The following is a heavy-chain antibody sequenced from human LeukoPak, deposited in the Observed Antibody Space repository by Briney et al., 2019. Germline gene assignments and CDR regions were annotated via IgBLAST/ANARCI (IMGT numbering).Heavy chain of an antibody. CDR3: AGGYDYTSISIDY. Sequence: PSETPSLTCTVSGGSISSTNDYWSWIRQPPRKGLEWIGVIYYSGSTYYNPSLKSRVTISVDTSKNQFSLKLSSVTAADTAVYYCAGGYDYTSISIDYWGQGTLVTVSS. CDR2: IYYSGST. V-gene: IGHV4-39*05. CDR1: GGSISSTNDY. J-gene: IGHJ4*02. D-gene: IGHD4-11*01.